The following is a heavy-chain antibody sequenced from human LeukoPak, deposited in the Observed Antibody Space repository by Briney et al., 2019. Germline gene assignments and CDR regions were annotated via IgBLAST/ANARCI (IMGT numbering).Heavy chain of an antibody. V-gene: IGHV1-18*01. CDR3: ARDSALMVRGVIVGWFDP. CDR1: GYTFTSYG. Sequence: EASVKVSCKASGYTFTSYGISWVRQAPGQGLEWMGWISAYNGNTNYAQKLQGRVTMTTDTSTSTAYMELRSLRSDDTAVYYCARDSALMVRGVIVGWFDPWGQGTRVTVSS. CDR2: ISAYNGNT. J-gene: IGHJ5*02. D-gene: IGHD3-10*01.